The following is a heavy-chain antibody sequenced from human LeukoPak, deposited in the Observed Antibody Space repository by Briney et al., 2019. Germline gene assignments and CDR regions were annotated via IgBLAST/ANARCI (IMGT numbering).Heavy chain of an antibody. CDR2: ISGSVGTI. J-gene: IGHJ6*03. Sequence: GGTLRLSCAASGFTFSSYGMSWVRQAPGKGLEWVSSISGSVGTIYYADSVKGRFTISRDNAKNSLYLQMNSLRAEDTAVYYCARLDSSSRYYYYYYYMDVWGKGTTVTISS. V-gene: IGHV3-23*01. CDR3: ARLDSSSRYYYYYYYMDV. CDR1: GFTFSSYG. D-gene: IGHD6-13*01.